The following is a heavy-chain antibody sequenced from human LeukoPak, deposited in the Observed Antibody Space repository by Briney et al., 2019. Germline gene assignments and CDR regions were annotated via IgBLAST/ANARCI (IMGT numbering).Heavy chain of an antibody. Sequence: SETLSLTCTVSGGSISSYYWSWIRQPPGKGLEWIGHIYYSGSTNYNPSLKSRVTISVDTSKNRFSLKLSSVTAADTAVYYCARHTTVVTPFDYWGQGTLVTVSS. CDR3: ARHTTVVTPFDY. D-gene: IGHD4-23*01. J-gene: IGHJ4*02. V-gene: IGHV4-59*08. CDR2: IYYSGST. CDR1: GGSISSYY.